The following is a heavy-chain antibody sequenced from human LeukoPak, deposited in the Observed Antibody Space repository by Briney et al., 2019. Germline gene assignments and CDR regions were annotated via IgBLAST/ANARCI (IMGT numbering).Heavy chain of an antibody. CDR2: ISSSSSHI. D-gene: IGHD2-2*01. V-gene: IGHV3-21*01. CDR3: ARDLCSTTSCFDY. CDR1: GFTFSTYS. Sequence: GGSLRLSCAASGFTFSTYSMNWVRQAPGKGLEWVSSISSSSSHIYYADSVKGRFTISRDNSKSTLYLQMDSPRVEDTAVYYCARDLCSTTSCFDYWGQGTLVSVSS. J-gene: IGHJ4*02.